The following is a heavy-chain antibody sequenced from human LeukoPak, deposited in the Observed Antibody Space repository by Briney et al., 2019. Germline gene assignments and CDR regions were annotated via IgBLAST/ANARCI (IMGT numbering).Heavy chain of an antibody. CDR3: ARGGIRVGATYYYYMDV. V-gene: IGHV3-21*04. CDR1: GFTFSSYA. CDR2: ISSGSSYI. J-gene: IGHJ6*03. Sequence: GGSLRLSCAASGFTFSSYAMSWVRQAPGKGLEWVSAISSGSSYIYYADSVKGRFTISRDNAKNSLYLQMNSLRAEDTALYYCARGGIRVGATYYYYMDVWGKGTTVTVSS. D-gene: IGHD1-26*01.